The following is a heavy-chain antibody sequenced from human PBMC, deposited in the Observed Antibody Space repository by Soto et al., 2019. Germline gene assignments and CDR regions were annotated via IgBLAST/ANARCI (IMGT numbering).Heavy chain of an antibody. V-gene: IGHV3-30-3*01. J-gene: IGHJ4*02. CDR2: ISYDGSNK. CDR1: GFTFSSYA. Sequence: QVPLVESGGGVVQPGRSLRLSCAASGFTFSSYAMHWVRQAPGKGLEWVAVISYDGSNKYYADSVKGRFTISRDNSKNTLYLQMNSLRAEDTAVYYCARDSYSGYDLGEIDYWGQGTLVTVSS. CDR3: ARDSYSGYDLGEIDY. D-gene: IGHD5-12*01.